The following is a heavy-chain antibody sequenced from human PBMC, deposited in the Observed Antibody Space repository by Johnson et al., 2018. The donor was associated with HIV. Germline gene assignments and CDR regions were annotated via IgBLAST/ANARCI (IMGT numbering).Heavy chain of an antibody. V-gene: IGHV3-20*04. Sequence: VQLVESGGGVVQPGRSLRLSCAASGFTVSSNYMSWVRQAPGKGLEWVSGINYNGGSTGYADSVRDRFSISRDNAKNSLYLQMNSLKTEDTAVYYCAREPHNFWSPDAFDIWGQGTMVTVSS. CDR2: INYNGGST. D-gene: IGHD3-3*01. J-gene: IGHJ3*02. CDR3: AREPHNFWSPDAFDI. CDR1: GFTVSSNY.